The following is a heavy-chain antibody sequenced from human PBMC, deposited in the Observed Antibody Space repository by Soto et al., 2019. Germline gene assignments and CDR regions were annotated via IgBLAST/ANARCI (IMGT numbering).Heavy chain of an antibody. Sequence: SETLSLTCTVSGGSISSYYWSWIRQPPGKGLEWIGYIYYSGSTNYNPSLKSRVTISVDTSKNQFSLKLSSVTAADTAVYYCARLPLGGAEPGVHYYYYYGMDVWGQGTTVTVSS. CDR1: GGSISSYY. V-gene: IGHV4-59*01. D-gene: IGHD7-27*01. J-gene: IGHJ6*02. CDR2: IYYSGST. CDR3: ARLPLGGAEPGVHYYYYYGMDV.